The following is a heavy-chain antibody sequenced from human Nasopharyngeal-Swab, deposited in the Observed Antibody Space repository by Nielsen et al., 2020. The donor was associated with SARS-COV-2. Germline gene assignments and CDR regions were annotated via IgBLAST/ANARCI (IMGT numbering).Heavy chain of an antibody. D-gene: IGHD3-22*01. Sequence: WVRQAPGQGLEWMGIINPSGGSTSYAQKFQGRVTMTRDTSTSTVYLELSSLRSDDTAVYYCARGDYYDSSGYSQFWGQGTLVTVSS. CDR2: INPSGGST. J-gene: IGHJ4*02. V-gene: IGHV1-46*01. CDR3: ARGDYYDSSGYSQF.